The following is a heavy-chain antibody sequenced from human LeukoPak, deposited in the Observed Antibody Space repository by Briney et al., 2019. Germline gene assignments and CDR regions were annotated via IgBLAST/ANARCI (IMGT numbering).Heavy chain of an antibody. V-gene: IGHV5-51*01. CDR1: GYSFTSYW. CDR3: ARQIPYGSGSFDY. Sequence: GESLKISCKGSGYSFTSYWIGWVRQIPGKGLEWMGIIYPGDSDTRYSTSFQGQVTISADKSISTAYLQWSSLKASDTAMYYCARQIPYGSGSFDYWGQGTLVTVSS. D-gene: IGHD3-10*01. CDR2: IYPGDSDT. J-gene: IGHJ4*02.